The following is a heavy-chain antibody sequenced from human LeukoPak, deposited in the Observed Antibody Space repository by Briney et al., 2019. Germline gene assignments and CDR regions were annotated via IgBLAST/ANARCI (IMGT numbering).Heavy chain of an antibody. CDR2: MFHSGST. CDR1: GYSISSGYY. V-gene: IGHV4-38-2*02. D-gene: IGHD3-9*01. CDR3: ARDGNYDILTTYYSPSGCYFDY. J-gene: IGHJ4*02. Sequence: PSETLSLTCTVSGYSISSGYYWGWIRQPPGKGLEWIGNMFHSGSTYYNPSLKSRVTISIDTSKNQFSLRLKSVTAADTAVYYCARDGNYDILTTYYSPSGCYFDYWGQGTLVTVSS.